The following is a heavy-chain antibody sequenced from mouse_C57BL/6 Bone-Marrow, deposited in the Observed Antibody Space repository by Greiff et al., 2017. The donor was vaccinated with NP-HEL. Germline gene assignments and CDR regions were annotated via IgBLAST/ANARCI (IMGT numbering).Heavy chain of an antibody. V-gene: IGHV1-53*01. CDR1: GYTFTSYW. CDR3: ARGTHYYGSSWGFAY. CDR2: INPSNGGT. D-gene: IGHD1-1*01. J-gene: IGHJ3*01. Sequence: QVQLQQPGTELVKPGASVKLSCKASGYTFTSYWMHWVKQRPGQGLEWIGNINPSNGGTNYNEKLKSKATLTVDKSSSTAYMQLSSLTSEDSAVYYCARGTHYYGSSWGFAYWGQGTLVTVSA.